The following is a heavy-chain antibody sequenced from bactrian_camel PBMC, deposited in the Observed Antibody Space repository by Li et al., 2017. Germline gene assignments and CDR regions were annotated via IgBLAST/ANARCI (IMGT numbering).Heavy chain of an antibody. CDR1: GFTFSSYA. CDR2: INSGGGST. D-gene: IGHD2*01. J-gene: IGHJ4*01. Sequence: VQLVESGGGLVQPGVSLRLSCAASGFTFSSYAMFWVRQAPGKGLEWVSAINSGGGSTYYADSVKGRFTISRDSATNTVYLQMNSLKPEDTAVYYCVSLVGRPLVHQGTQVTVS. V-gene: IGHV3S40*01.